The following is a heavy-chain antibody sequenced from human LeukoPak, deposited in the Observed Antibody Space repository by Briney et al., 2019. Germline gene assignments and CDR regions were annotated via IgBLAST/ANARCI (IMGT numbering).Heavy chain of an antibody. CDR2: IYYSGST. V-gene: IGHV4-39*07. D-gene: IGHD3-10*01. CDR3: ARRDYYGSGSFDY. CDR1: GGSISSSSYY. Sequence: SETLSLTCTVSGGSISSSSYYWGWIRQPPGKGLEWIGSIYYSGSTYYNPSLKSRVTISVDTSKNQFSLKLSSVTAADTAVYYCARRDYYGSGSFDYWGQGTLVTVSS. J-gene: IGHJ4*02.